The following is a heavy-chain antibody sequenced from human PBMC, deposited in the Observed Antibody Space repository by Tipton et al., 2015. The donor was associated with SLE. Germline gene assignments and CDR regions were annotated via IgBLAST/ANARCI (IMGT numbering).Heavy chain of an antibody. J-gene: IGHJ3*02. CDR3: ARVRSMLTAFPDGFDI. CDR1: GYSMSNAYY. V-gene: IGHV4-38-2*02. CDR2: IFHSGYT. Sequence: TLSLTCTVSGYSMSNAYYWGWIRQPPGKGLEWIGSIFHSGYTSYNPSLKSRVTISVDTSKNQFSLRLSSVTAADTAVYYCARVRSMLTAFPDGFDIWGQGTMVTVSS. D-gene: IGHD3-16*01.